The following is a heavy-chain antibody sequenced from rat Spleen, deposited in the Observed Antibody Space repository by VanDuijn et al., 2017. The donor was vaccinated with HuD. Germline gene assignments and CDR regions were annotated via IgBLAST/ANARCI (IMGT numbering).Heavy chain of an antibody. D-gene: IGHD1-7*01. CDR3: ARHLTRNSYFDY. CDR1: GFTFSHCY. J-gene: IGHJ2*01. Sequence: EVQLVESGGGLVQPGRSLKLSCAASGFTFSHCYMAWVRQAPTKGLEWVASISTGGGNTYYRDSVKGRFTISRDNAKNTLYLQMDSLRSEDTATYYCARHLTRNSYFDYWGQGVMVTVSS. V-gene: IGHV5-25*01. CDR2: ISTGGGNT.